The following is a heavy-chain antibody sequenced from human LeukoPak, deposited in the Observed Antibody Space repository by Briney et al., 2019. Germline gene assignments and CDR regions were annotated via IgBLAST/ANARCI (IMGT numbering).Heavy chain of an antibody. V-gene: IGHV3-7*01. D-gene: IGHD2/OR15-2a*01. Sequence: GGSLRLSCAASGFTFSSYWMIWVRQAPGKGLEWVATIDQDGSAKYYVDSVEGRFTISRDNAKDSLYLQMNSLRAEDTAVYYCARDCNRTYCYDYWGQGTLVTVSS. CDR1: GFTFSSYW. CDR3: ARDCNRTYCYDY. CDR2: IDQDGSAK. J-gene: IGHJ4*02.